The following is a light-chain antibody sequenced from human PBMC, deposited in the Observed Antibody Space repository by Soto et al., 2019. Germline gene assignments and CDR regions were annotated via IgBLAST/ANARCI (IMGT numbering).Light chain of an antibody. CDR3: QQYNYWPWT. CDR2: GAS. V-gene: IGKV3-15*01. CDR1: QSLSSN. J-gene: IGKJ1*01. Sequence: EIVMTQSPATLSVSPGERATLSCRASQSLSSNLAWYQQKPGQGPSLLIYGASTRATGIPARFSGSGSGTEFTLTISSLQSEDFAVYYCQQYNYWPWTFGQGTRVDIK.